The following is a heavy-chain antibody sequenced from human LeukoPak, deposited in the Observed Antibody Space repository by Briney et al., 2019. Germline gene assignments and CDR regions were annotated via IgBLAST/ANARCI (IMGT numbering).Heavy chain of an antibody. J-gene: IGHJ5*02. Sequence: SETLSLTCTVSGGSISSSSYYWGWIRPPPGEGLEWGGCIDYSGGTYLTPSRRVRVTLSVDTTKNHFSLNLISVTAADTAVYYSARGPSITIFGVVMYTWFDPWGQGTPVTVSS. D-gene: IGHD3-3*01. CDR2: IDYSGGT. CDR1: GGSISSSSYY. CDR3: ARGPSITIFGVVMYTWFDP. V-gene: IGHV4-39*07.